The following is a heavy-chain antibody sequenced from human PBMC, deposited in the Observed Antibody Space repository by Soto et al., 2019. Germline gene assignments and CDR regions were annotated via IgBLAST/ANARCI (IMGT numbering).Heavy chain of an antibody. D-gene: IGHD3-10*01. CDR3: ARVTYYYGSGSPQWWFDP. V-gene: IGHV1-18*01. CDR2: ISAYNGNT. Sequence: GASVKVSCKASGYTFTSYGISWVRQAPGQGLEWMGWISAYNGNTNYAQKLQGRVTMTTDTSTSTAYMELRSLRSDDTAVYYCARVTYYYGSGSPQWWFDPWGQGTLVT. CDR1: GYTFTSYG. J-gene: IGHJ5*02.